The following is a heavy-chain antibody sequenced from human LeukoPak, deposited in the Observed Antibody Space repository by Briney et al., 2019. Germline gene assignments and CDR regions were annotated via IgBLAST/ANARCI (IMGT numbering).Heavy chain of an antibody. V-gene: IGHV3-23*01. D-gene: IGHD5-12*01. CDR3: ATVSGYDLSPPDP. Sequence: PGGSLRLSCAASEFTFSKFPMGWVRQAPGRGLEWVSAISASGDVTFHADSVRGRFTISRDNSKSTLFLQMNDLRVEDTAKFYCATVSGYDLSPPDPWGQGTLVTVSS. J-gene: IGHJ5*02. CDR2: ISASGDVT. CDR1: EFTFSKFP.